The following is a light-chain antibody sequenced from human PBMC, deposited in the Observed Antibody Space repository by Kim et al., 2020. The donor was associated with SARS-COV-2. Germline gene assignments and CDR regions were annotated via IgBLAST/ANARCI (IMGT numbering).Light chain of an antibody. CDR2: DNN. J-gene: IGLJ2*01. V-gene: IGLV1-51*01. CDR1: ISNIVNNY. CDR3: GTWDSSLSAGV. Sequence: GQKVNISCSGSISNIVNNYVSWYQQLPGTAPKLLIYDNNKRPSGIPDRFSGSKSGTSATLGITGLQAGDEADYYCGTWDSSLSAGVFGGGTQLTVL.